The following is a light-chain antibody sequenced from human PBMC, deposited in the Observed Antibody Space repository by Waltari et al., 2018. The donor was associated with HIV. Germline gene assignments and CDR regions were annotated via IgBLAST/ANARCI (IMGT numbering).Light chain of an antibody. V-gene: IGKV1-5*03. CDR1: ESVNSW. CDR2: RAS. J-gene: IGKJ1*01. CDR3: QQYDTFWT. Sequence: DIQMTQSPSTLSASVGDRVTITCRASESVNSWLAWYQEKPGKAPKLLIYRASNLQSGVPSRFSGSGSGTEFTLTISSLQPDDFATYYCQQYDTFWTFGPGTKVEVK.